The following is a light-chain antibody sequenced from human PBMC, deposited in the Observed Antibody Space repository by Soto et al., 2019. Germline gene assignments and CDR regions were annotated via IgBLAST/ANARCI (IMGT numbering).Light chain of an antibody. CDR2: GAS. CDR3: QQYHNLWT. V-gene: IGKV3-15*01. CDR1: QSVSRI. Sequence: IGMSQSPSTLSVSPGERTTLSCRASQSVSRILAWYQQKPGQAPRLLIYGASTRATGIPVRFSGSGSGTEFTLTISSLQSEDFAVYYCQQYHNLWTFGQGTKVDIK. J-gene: IGKJ1*01.